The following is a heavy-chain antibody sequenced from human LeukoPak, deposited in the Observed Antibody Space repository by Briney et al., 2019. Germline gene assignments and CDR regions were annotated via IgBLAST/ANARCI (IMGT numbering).Heavy chain of an antibody. J-gene: IGHJ4*02. CDR1: GGSFSGYY. V-gene: IGHV4-34*01. D-gene: IGHD1-26*01. CDR3: ARGPKRGSYYTAPFDY. Sequence: SETLSLTRAVYGGSFSGYYWSWIRQPPGKGLEWIGEINHSGSTNYNPSLKGRVTISVDTSKNQFSLKLSSVTAADTAVYYCARGPKRGSYYTAPFDYWGQGTLVTVSS. CDR2: INHSGST.